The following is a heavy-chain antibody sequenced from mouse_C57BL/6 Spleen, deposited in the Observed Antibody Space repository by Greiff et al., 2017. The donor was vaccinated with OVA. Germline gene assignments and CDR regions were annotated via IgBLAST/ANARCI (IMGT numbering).Heavy chain of an antibody. CDR1: GYTFTSYD. CDR3: ARDYGSSPFAY. CDR2: IYPRDGST. V-gene: IGHV1-85*01. Sequence: VHLVESGPELVKPGASVKLSCKASGYTFTSYDINWVKQRPGQGLEWIGWIYPRDGSTKYNEKFKGKATLTVDTSSSTAYMELHSLTSEDSAVYFCARDYGSSPFAYWGQGTLVTVSA. D-gene: IGHD1-1*01. J-gene: IGHJ3*01.